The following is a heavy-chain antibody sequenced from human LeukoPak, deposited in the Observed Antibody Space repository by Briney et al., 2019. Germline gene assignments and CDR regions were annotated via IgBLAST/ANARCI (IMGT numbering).Heavy chain of an antibody. Sequence: SETLSLTCAVYGGPFSGYYWSWIRQPPGKGLEWIGEINHSGSTNYNPSLKSRVTISVDTSKNQFSLKLSSVTAADTAVYYCASCRTYYYDRGLRDWGQGTLVTVSS. D-gene: IGHD3-22*01. CDR2: INHSGST. CDR1: GGPFSGYY. CDR3: ASCRTYYYDRGLRD. J-gene: IGHJ4*02. V-gene: IGHV4-34*01.